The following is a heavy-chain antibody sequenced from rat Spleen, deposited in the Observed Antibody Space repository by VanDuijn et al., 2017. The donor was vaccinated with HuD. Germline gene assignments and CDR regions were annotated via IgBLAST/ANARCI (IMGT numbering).Heavy chain of an antibody. CDR1: GFTFSKYW. CDR3: TTFMYTTDYYYEWGYYVMDA. V-gene: IGHV5-58*01. D-gene: IGHD1-6*01. Sequence: EVQLVETGGGLVQPGRSLKLSCVASGFTFSKYWMYWVRRAPGKGLEWVSSISSDGFNTYYPDSVKGRFTISRANSENTVYLQMNSLRSEETATYYYTTFMYTTDYYYEWGYYVMDAWGQGASVTVSS. CDR2: ISSDGFNT. J-gene: IGHJ4*01.